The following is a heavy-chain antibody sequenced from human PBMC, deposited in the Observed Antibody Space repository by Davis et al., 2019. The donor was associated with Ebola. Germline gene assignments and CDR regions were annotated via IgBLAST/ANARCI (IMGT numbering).Heavy chain of an antibody. CDR1: GFTFSSYW. J-gene: IGHJ3*02. Sequence: GESLKISCAASGFTFSSYWMSWVRQAPGKGLEWVANIKQDGSEKYYVDSVKGRFTISRDNAKNSLYLQMNSLRAGDTAVYYCARDSDILGAFDIWGQGTMVTVSS. CDR3: ARDSDILGAFDI. D-gene: IGHD3-9*01. V-gene: IGHV3-7*01. CDR2: IKQDGSEK.